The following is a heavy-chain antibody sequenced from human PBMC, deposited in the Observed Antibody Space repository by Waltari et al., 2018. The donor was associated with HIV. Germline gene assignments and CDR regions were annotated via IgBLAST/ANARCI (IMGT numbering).Heavy chain of an antibody. Sequence: EVQLVESGGGLVQPGGSLRLSCAASGFTFSSYAMNWVRQAPGKGLEWVSYISSRSTTINYADSVKGRFTISRDNAKNLLYLQMSSLRAEDTAVYFCARERFGSSYFGYWGQGTLVTVSS. CDR3: ARERFGSSYFGY. V-gene: IGHV3-48*04. D-gene: IGHD6-6*01. CDR2: ISSRSTTI. J-gene: IGHJ4*02. CDR1: GFTFSSYA.